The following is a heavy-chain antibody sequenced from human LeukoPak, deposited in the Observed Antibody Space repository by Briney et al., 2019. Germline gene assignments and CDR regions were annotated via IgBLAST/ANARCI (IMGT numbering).Heavy chain of an antibody. CDR1: GYTFTSYA. Sequence: ASVKVSCKASGYTFTSYAMHWVRQAPGQRLEWMGWINAGNGNATYTQKFQDRVTFTRDTSASTAYVDLSSLRSEDTAVYYCARDFAAVAGRPLGYWGQGTLVTVSS. CDR3: ARDFAAVAGRPLGY. CDR2: INAGNGNA. D-gene: IGHD6-19*01. V-gene: IGHV1-3*01. J-gene: IGHJ4*02.